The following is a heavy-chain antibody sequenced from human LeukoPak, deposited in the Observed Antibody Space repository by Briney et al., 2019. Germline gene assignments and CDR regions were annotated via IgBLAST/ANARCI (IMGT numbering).Heavy chain of an antibody. D-gene: IGHD3-22*01. J-gene: IGHJ4*02. CDR1: GGTFSSYA. CDR3: ARCSPGDSSNFYAVLQY. CDR2: IIPVFGTT. V-gene: IGHV1-69*06. Sequence: SVTVSCKASGGTFSSYAVSWVRLTPGQGLEWLGGIIPVFGTTTYAQKFQAKVTMTADKSTNTAYLEISSLTSDDTAVYYCARCSPGDSSNFYAVLQYWGQGTQVTVST.